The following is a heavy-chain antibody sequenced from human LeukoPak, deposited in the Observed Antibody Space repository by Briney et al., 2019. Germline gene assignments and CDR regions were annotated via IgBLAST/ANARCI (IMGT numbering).Heavy chain of an antibody. V-gene: IGHV3-74*01. D-gene: IGHD6-13*01. Sequence: GGSLRLSWAASGFTFSTYWMRWVRQAPGKGLGWVSRINTDGSSTSYADSVKGRFTIPRDNAKNTLYLQMNSMSADATAVYYCARVSSSSWWALDYWGEGILVTASS. CDR2: INTDGSST. J-gene: IGHJ4*02. CDR3: ARVSSSSWWALDY. CDR1: GFTFSTYW.